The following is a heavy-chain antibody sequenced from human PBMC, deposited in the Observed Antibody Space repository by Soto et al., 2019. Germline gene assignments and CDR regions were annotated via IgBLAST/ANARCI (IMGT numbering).Heavy chain of an antibody. CDR3: AKWYGYCSGGSCYNSQWPHQTNYGMDV. Sequence: PGGSLRLSCAASGFTFSSYAMSWVRQAPGKGLEWVSAISGSGGSTYYADSVKGRFTISRDNPKNTLYLQMNSLRAEDTAVYYCAKWYGYCSGGSCYNSQWPHQTNYGMDVWGQGTTVTVSS. CDR2: ISGSGGST. V-gene: IGHV3-23*01. D-gene: IGHD2-15*01. J-gene: IGHJ6*02. CDR1: GFTFSSYA.